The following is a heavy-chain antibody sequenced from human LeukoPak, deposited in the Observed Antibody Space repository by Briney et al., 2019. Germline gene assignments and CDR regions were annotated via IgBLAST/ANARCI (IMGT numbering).Heavy chain of an antibody. CDR1: GFTFSSFN. D-gene: IGHD6-13*01. CDR3: ARDSYSSSSYYFDY. V-gene: IGHV3-21*01. J-gene: IGHJ4*02. CDR2: ITSSGTHI. Sequence: GGSLRLSCAASGFTFSSFNMNWVRQAPGKAMEWVSSITSSGTHIFYADSVRGRFTISRDNSKNTLYLQMNSLRAEDTAVYYCARDSYSSSSYYFDYWGQGTLVTVSS.